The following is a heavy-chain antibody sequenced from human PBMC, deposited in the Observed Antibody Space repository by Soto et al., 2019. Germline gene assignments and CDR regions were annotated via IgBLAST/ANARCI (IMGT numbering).Heavy chain of an antibody. CDR3: AREYTSASAWFDP. V-gene: IGHV1-2*02. CDR2: INPDSGDT. J-gene: IGHJ5*02. CDR1: GYTFTGYY. Sequence: ASVKVSCKASGYTFTGYYMHWVRQAPGQGLEWMGWINPDSGDTNYAQKFRDRVTMTRDTSISTAYMELSRLRSDDTAVYSCAREYTSASAWFDPWGQGILVTVSS. D-gene: IGHD6-6*01.